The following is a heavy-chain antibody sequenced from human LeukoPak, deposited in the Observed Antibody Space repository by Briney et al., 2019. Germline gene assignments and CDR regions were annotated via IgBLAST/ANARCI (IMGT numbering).Heavy chain of an antibody. V-gene: IGHV1-18*01. Sequence: GASLKVSCKPSGYTFTNYGICSGRSAPGQGLWWMGWISAYNGNTNYAQKLQDRVTMTTDTSTSTAYMEVSSLRSDDTAVYYCARGAYCGGDCYQRSLDYWGQGALVTVSS. D-gene: IGHD2-21*02. CDR3: ARGAYCGGDCYQRSLDY. CDR2: ISAYNGNT. CDR1: GYTFTNYG. J-gene: IGHJ4*02.